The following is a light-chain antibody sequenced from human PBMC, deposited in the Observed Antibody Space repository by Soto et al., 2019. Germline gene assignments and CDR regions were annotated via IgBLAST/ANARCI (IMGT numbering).Light chain of an antibody. CDR1: SSNIGSNT. J-gene: IGLJ2*01. Sequence: QSALTQPPSASGTPGQRVTISCSGSSSNIGSNTVNWYQQLPGSAPKLLMYSTNPRPSGVPDRFSGSKSGTSASLAISGLQSEDEADYYCAAWDGSLNVVLFGGGTKVTVL. V-gene: IGLV1-44*01. CDR3: AAWDGSLNVVL. CDR2: STN.